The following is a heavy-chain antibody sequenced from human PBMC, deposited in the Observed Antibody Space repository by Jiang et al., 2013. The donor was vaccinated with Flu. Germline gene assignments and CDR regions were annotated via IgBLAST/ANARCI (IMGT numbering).Heavy chain of an antibody. CDR2: FDSEDGET. D-gene: IGHD5-18*01. Sequence: SGAEVKKPGASVKVSCKVSGHTLTELSMHWVRQAPGKGLEWMGGFDSEDGETLYPQGFQGRVTMTEDTSTDTAYLDLRSLRSEDTAVYYCARARYSYGHYYFDFWGQGTLVTVSS. J-gene: IGHJ4*02. V-gene: IGHV1-24*01. CDR3: ARARYSYGHYYFDF. CDR1: GHTLTELS.